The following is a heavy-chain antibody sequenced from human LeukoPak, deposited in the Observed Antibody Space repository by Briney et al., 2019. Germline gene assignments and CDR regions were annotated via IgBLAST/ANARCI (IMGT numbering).Heavy chain of an antibody. CDR1: GGSFSGYY. Sequence: SQTLSLTCAVYGGSFSGYYWSWIRQPSGKGLEWIGENNHSGSTNYNPSLKSRVTISVDTSKNQFSLKLSSVTAADTAVYYCARGPYYDFWSGYLFYMDVWGKGTTVTVSS. CDR2: NNHSGST. J-gene: IGHJ6*03. D-gene: IGHD3-3*01. CDR3: ARGPYYDFWSGYLFYMDV. V-gene: IGHV4-34*01.